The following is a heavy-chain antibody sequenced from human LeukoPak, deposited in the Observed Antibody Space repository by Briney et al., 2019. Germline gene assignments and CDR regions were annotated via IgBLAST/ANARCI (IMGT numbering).Heavy chain of an antibody. J-gene: IGHJ4*02. D-gene: IGHD2/OR15-2a*01. V-gene: IGHV4-4*07. CDR2: IYTSGST. CDR3: ARSPAPYFFDY. Sequence: SETLSLTCTVSGGSISTYYWSWMRQPPRKGREWIGRIYTSGSTNYNPSLKIRVTISVDNSKNQFPLELSSVTAADTAVYYCARSPAPYFFDYWGQGTLVAVSS. CDR1: GGSISTYY.